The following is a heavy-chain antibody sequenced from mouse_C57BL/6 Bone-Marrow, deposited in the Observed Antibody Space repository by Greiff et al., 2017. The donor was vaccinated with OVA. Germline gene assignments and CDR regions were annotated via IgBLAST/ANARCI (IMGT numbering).Heavy chain of an antibody. CDR3: ALLPGYYAMGY. V-gene: IGHV1-26*01. D-gene: IGHD1-1*01. CDR2: INPNNGGT. J-gene: IGHJ4*01. CDR1: GYTFTDYY. Sequence: EVQLQQSGPELVKPGASVKISCKASGYTFTDYYMNWVKQSHGKSLEWIGDINPNNGGTSYNQKFKGKATLTVDKSSSTAYMESRRLTSEDAEVYYCALLPGYYAMGYWGQGTSVTVSS.